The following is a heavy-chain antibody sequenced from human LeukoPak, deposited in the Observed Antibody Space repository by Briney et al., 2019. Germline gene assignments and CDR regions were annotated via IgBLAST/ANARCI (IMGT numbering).Heavy chain of an antibody. J-gene: IGHJ4*02. D-gene: IGHD2-8*02. CDR2: ISDIGSI. CDR1: GVSISSYY. V-gene: IGHV4-59*08. CDR3: AGHHPRNTVDF. Sequence: PSETLSLTCTVSGVSISSYYWIWIRQPPGKGLEWIAYISDIGSINYNPSLKSRVTISLDTSKNQFSLKLSSVTAADTAVYYCAGHHPRNTVDFWGQGTLVTVSS.